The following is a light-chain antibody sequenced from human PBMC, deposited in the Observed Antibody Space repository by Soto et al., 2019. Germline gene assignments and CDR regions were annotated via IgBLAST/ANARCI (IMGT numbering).Light chain of an antibody. Sequence: DFQMTQPPSSLSASVGDRVTITCRVSQSIGSWLAWYRQKPGKAPELLIYDASSLGSGVPSRFSGSESGTEFTLTISSLQPDDFATYYCQQYNTYSRTFGQGTKVDIK. J-gene: IGKJ1*01. CDR3: QQYNTYSRT. CDR1: QSIGSW. V-gene: IGKV1-5*01. CDR2: DAS.